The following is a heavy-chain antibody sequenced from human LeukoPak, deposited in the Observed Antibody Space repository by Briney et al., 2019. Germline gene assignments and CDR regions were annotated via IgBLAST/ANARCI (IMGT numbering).Heavy chain of an antibody. Sequence: PVKVSCKASGGTLSSYAISWVRQAPGQGLEWMGGIIPIFGTANYAQKFQGRVTITADESTSTAYMELSSLRSEDTAVYYCARDYYDSSGYYLDWFDPWGQGTLVTVSS. J-gene: IGHJ5*02. CDR2: IIPIFGTA. D-gene: IGHD3-22*01. CDR1: GGTLSSYA. V-gene: IGHV1-69*01. CDR3: ARDYYDSSGYYLDWFDP.